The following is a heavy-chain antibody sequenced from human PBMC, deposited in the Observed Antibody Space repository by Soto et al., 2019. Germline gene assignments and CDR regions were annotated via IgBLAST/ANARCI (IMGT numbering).Heavy chain of an antibody. V-gene: IGHV3-48*03. CDR2: ISGSGLTI. CDR3: AREGGRYYDSSFLDL. Sequence: EVQLVESGGGLVQPGGSLRLSCAASGFTFSSYEMNWVRQAPGKGLEWISYISGSGLTIYNADSVKGRFTISRDNAKNSLSLQMSSLRAEDTALYYCAREGGRYYDSSFLDLWGQGTPVTVSS. D-gene: IGHD3-22*01. J-gene: IGHJ5*02. CDR1: GFTFSSYE.